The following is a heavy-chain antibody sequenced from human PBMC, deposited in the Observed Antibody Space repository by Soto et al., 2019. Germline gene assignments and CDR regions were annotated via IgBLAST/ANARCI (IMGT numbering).Heavy chain of an antibody. CDR3: ASGTYSSSRYYYYGMDV. J-gene: IGHJ6*02. D-gene: IGHD6-13*01. CDR1: GYTFTSYY. Sequence: GASVKVSCKASGYTFTSYYMHWVRQAPGQGLEWMGIINPSGGSTGYAQKFQGRVTMTRDTSTSTVYMELSSLRSEDTAVYYCASGTYSSSRYYYYGMDVWGQGTTVTVSS. V-gene: IGHV1-46*01. CDR2: INPSGGST.